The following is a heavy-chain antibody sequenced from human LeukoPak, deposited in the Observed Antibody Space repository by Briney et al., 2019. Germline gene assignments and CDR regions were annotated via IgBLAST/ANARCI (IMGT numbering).Heavy chain of an antibody. V-gene: IGHV1-69*06. CDR1: GGTFISYG. Sequence: GASVTVSFKASGGTFISYGISWVRQAPGQGLEWMGGIIPMFGTANYAQKFQGRVTITADKSTSTAYMELSSLRSEDTAVYYCASGPYSSSHFDYWGQGTLVTVSS. CDR2: IIPMFGTA. J-gene: IGHJ4*02. CDR3: ASGPYSSSHFDY. D-gene: IGHD6-13*01.